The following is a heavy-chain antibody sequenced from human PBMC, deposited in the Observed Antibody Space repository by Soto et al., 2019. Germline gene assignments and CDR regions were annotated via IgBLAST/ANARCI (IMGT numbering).Heavy chain of an antibody. CDR2: IRYSGT. D-gene: IGHD2-2*02. CDR3: ARGPYLKPSRFAY. Sequence: PSETLSLTCAVSGGPISRGGYSWSWIRQPPGRGLEWIGYIRYSGTSYNPSLKSRVTISLDRSKNQFSLKVNSVTAADTAVYYCARGPYLKPSRFAYWRQRHLVTVCS. V-gene: IGHV4-30-2*01. CDR1: GGPISRGGYS. J-gene: IGHJ4*02.